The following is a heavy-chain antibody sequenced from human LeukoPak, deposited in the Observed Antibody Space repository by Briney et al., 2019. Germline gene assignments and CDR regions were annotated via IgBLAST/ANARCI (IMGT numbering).Heavy chain of an antibody. CDR1: GNYW. D-gene: IGHD3-22*01. CDR2: INSDGSST. J-gene: IGHJ4*02. Sequence: GGSLRLSCAASGNYWMHWVRQAPGKGLVWVSRINSDGSSTNCVDSVKGRFTISRDNVKNTLYLQMNSLRAEDTAVYYCATDGSYYDSTGYYDYWGQGTLVTVSS. V-gene: IGHV3-74*01. CDR3: ATDGSYYDSTGYYDY.